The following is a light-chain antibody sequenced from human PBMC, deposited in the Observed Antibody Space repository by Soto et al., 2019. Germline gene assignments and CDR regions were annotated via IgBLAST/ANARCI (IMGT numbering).Light chain of an antibody. Sequence: QSVLTQPASVSGSPGQSITISCTGISNVVRSSELVSWYQQHPVKAPTPLIYEGTKRPSGVSSRFSVSKSGRTASLTIFGLQADDEADYYCCSYAGSRYVFGTGTKVTVL. CDR1: SNVVRSSEL. V-gene: IGLV2-23*01. J-gene: IGLJ1*01. CDR3: CSYAGSRYV. CDR2: EGT.